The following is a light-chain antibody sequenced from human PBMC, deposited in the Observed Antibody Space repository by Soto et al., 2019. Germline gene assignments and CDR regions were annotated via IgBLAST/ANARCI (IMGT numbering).Light chain of an antibody. V-gene: IGKV1-27*01. Sequence: DIQMTQSPSSLSASVGDRVTISCRASQGISNYLAWYQQNPGKVPKLLIYAASTLQSGVPSRFSGSGSGTDFTLTISSLQPEDVATYYWQKYNSASFTFGPGTKVDIK. CDR3: QKYNSASFT. CDR2: AAS. J-gene: IGKJ3*01. CDR1: QGISNY.